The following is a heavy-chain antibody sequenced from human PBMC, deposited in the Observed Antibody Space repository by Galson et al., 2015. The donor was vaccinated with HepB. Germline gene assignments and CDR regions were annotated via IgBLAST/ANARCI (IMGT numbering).Heavy chain of an antibody. CDR3: ARDYRSSSWYFDY. CDR1: GFTFSSYW. V-gene: IGHV3-7*03. D-gene: IGHD6-13*01. CDR2: IKQDGSEK. J-gene: IGHJ4*02. Sequence: SLRLSCAASGFTFSSYWMSWVRQAPGKGLEWVANIKQDGSEKYYVDSVKGRFTISRDNAKNSLYLQMNSLRAEDTAVYYCARDYRSSSWYFDYWGQGTLVTVSS.